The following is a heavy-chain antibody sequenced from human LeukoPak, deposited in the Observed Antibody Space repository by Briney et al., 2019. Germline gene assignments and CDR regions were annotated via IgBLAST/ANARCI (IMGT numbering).Heavy chain of an antibody. V-gene: IGHV3-74*01. CDR2: INSDGSST. CDR1: GFTFSTYW. J-gene: IGHJ4*02. CDR3: ATSPVSDPD. D-gene: IGHD1-14*01. Sequence: GGSLRLSCAASGFTFSTYWMHWVRQVPGKGLVWVSGINSDGSSTSYADSVKGRFTISRDNAKNTLYLQMNSLRPEDTAVYYCATSPVSDPDWGQGTLVTVSS.